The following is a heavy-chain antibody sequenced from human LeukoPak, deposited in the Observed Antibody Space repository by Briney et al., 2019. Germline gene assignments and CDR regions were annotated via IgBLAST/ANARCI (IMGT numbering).Heavy chain of an antibody. CDR1: GFTFSSYA. Sequence: PGRSLRLSCAASGFTFSSYATHWVRQAPGKGLEWVAVISYDGSNKYYADSVKGRFTISRDNSKNTLYLQMNSLRAEDTAVYYCAREGQDTMIVVVIPFDYWGQGTLVTVSS. D-gene: IGHD3-22*01. CDR2: ISYDGSNK. V-gene: IGHV3-30*04. J-gene: IGHJ4*02. CDR3: AREGQDTMIVVVIPFDY.